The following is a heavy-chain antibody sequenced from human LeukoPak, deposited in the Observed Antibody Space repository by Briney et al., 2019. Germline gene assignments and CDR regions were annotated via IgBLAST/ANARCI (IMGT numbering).Heavy chain of an antibody. J-gene: IGHJ6*02. CDR2: INYSGST. D-gene: IGHD3-22*01. Sequence: AETLSLTCAVHGGSFSGYFWSLIRQPPGKGLAWIGVINYSGSTNYKPSLKSRVTISLDTSKNQFSLKLRSVTAADTAVYYCARLPPRSYYDSSGYRVMDVWGQGTTVTVSS. CDR1: GGSFSGYF. CDR3: ARLPPRSYYDSSGYRVMDV. V-gene: IGHV4-34*01.